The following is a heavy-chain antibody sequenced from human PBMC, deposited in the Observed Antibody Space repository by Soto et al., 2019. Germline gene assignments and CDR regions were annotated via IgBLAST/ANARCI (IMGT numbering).Heavy chain of an antibody. CDR1: GASISSDNYY. V-gene: IGHV4-31*03. D-gene: IGHD3-3*01. CDR2: IYYSGSI. Sequence: QVQLQESGPGLVKPSQTLSLTCTVSGASISSDNYYWGWVRQPPGKGLEWFGYIYYSGSIYYSPSLKSRSAISMDTSKNQLSLRVTSVTAADTAVYYCARLFWSGYAFDYWGQGTLVTVSS. J-gene: IGHJ4*02. CDR3: ARLFWSGYAFDY.